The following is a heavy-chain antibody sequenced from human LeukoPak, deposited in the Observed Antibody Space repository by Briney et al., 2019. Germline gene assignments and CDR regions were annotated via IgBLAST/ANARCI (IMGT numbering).Heavy chain of an antibody. CDR3: ASSRSGWPTDTYFDY. CDR2: IYHNGST. CDR1: GYSISSGYY. J-gene: IGHJ4*02. V-gene: IGHV4-38-2*02. D-gene: IGHD6-19*01. Sequence: AETLSLTCTVSGYSISSGYYWGCIRPPPGRGLEWIGIIYHNGSTHYNPSLKGRFTISVDTAKNQFSLQLSSVTAADTAVYYCASSRSGWPTDTYFDYWGQGTLVTVSS.